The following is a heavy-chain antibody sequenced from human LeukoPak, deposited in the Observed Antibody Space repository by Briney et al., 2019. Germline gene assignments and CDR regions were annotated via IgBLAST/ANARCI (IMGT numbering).Heavy chain of an antibody. CDR1: GFTFSSYA. Sequence: PGGSLRLSCAASGFTFSSYAMSWVRQAPGKGLEWVSAISGSGGSTYYADSVKGRFTISRDDSKNTLYLQMNSLRAEDTAVYYCAKALLRGMATTNYYFDYWGQGTLVSVSS. J-gene: IGHJ4*02. V-gene: IGHV3-23*01. CDR2: ISGSGGST. CDR3: AKALLRGMATTNYYFDY. D-gene: IGHD5-24*01.